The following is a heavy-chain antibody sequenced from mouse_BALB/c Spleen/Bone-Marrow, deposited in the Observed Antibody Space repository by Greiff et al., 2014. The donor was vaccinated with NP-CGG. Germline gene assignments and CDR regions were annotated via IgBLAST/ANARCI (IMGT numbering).Heavy chain of an antibody. V-gene: IGHV6-6*02. CDR2: IRLKSNNYAT. J-gene: IGHJ4*01. CDR1: GFTFSNYW. Sequence: DVQLVESGGGLVQPGGSMKLSCVASGFTFSNYWMNWVRRSPEKGLEWVAEIRLKSNNYATHYAESVKGRFTISRDDSKSSVYLQRNNLRAEDTGIYYCIRRGRGYAMDYWGQGTSVTVSS. CDR3: IRRGRGYAMDY.